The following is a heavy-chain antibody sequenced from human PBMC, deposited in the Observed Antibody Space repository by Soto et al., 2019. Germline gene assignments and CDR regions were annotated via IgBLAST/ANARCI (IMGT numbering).Heavy chain of an antibody. Sequence: GGSLRLSCAASGFIVTSNYMSWVRQAPGKGLEWVSVIYSDGTTNYAESVKGRFTISRDNSKNTVFLQMNSLRAEDTAVYYCAKGGPGASSGLFESWGQGTLVTVSS. CDR1: GFIVTSNY. CDR2: IYSDGTT. J-gene: IGHJ4*02. D-gene: IGHD3-10*01. V-gene: IGHV3-53*01. CDR3: AKGGPGASSGLFES.